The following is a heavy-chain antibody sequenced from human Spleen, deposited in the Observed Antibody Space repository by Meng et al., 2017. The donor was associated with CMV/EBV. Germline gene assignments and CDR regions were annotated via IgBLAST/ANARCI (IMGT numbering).Heavy chain of an antibody. CDR3: ARGGLVRGITPYFDY. Sequence: VSSDSAGWNWIRQTPARGLEGLGRTYYRDKRYSDYEVYVKSRITIDPDTSKNQFSLHVNSVTPEDTAVYYCARGGLVRGITPYFDYWSQGTLVTVSS. J-gene: IGHJ4*02. V-gene: IGHV6-1*01. CDR1: VSSDSAG. CDR2: TYYRDKRYS. D-gene: IGHD3-10*01.